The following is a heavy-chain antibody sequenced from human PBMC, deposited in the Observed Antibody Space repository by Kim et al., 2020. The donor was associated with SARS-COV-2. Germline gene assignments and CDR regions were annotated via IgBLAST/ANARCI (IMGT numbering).Heavy chain of an antibody. V-gene: IGHV4-34*01. CDR3: ARGPVCSSTTCYRRIDY. D-gene: IGHD2-2*02. CDR2: INHSGST. Sequence: SETLSLTCAVHGGSFSNYYWSWIRQPPGKGLEWIGEINHSGSTNYNPSLKSRVTISVDRSKNQFSLNLSSVTAADTAVYYCARGPVCSSTTCYRRIDYWGQGTLVTVSS. CDR1: GGSFSNYY. J-gene: IGHJ4*02.